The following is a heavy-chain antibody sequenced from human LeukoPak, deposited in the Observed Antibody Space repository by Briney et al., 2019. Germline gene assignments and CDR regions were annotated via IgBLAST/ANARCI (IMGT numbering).Heavy chain of an antibody. J-gene: IGHJ5*02. CDR1: GFTFSSYT. CDR2: ISGSSDYI. CDR3: ARGPPLFDP. V-gene: IGHV3-21*01. Sequence: GGSLRLSCAASGFTFSSYTMNWVRQAPGKGLEWVSSISGSSDYIFYADSVKGRFTISRDNAKNSLYLQMNSLRVEDTALYYCARGPPLFDPWGQGTLVTVSS.